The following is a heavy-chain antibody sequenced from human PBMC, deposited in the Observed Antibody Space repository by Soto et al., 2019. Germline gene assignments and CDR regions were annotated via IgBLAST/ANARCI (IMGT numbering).Heavy chain of an antibody. CDR2: IYFSGSA. Sequence: QLQLQESGPGLVKPSETLSLTCTVSGGSISGSSYFWGWIRQPPGKGLEWIGSIYFSGSASYNPSLRSRLTISVDTSTNQFSLKLSSVTAADTAVYYCARRAGDSSGRRWFDPWGQGSLVTVSS. D-gene: IGHD6-19*01. CDR3: ARRAGDSSGRRWFDP. V-gene: IGHV4-39*01. CDR1: GGSISGSSYF. J-gene: IGHJ5*02.